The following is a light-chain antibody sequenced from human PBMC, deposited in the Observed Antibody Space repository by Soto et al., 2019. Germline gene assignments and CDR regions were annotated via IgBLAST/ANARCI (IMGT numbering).Light chain of an antibody. V-gene: IGLV1-44*01. CDR3: AAWDDSLKGPV. J-gene: IGLJ2*01. Sequence: QSVLTQPPSASGTPGQRVTFSCSGSSSNIGANTVNWYQQLPGTDPKLLIYGSDQRPSGVPDRFSGSKSGTSASLAISGLQSEDEADYYCAAWDDSLKGPVFGGGTKLTVL. CDR1: SSNIGANT. CDR2: GSD.